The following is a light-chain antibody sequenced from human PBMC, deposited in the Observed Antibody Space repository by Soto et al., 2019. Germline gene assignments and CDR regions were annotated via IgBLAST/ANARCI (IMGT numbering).Light chain of an antibody. J-gene: IGKJ1*01. Sequence: EGVMMQSPPTLSVYPGERATLSCRAGQSVSSNLGWYQQKPGQAPRLLIYGASTRATGIPARFSGSGSGTEFTLTISSLQSEDFAVYYCQQYNNWPWTFGQGTKVDIK. V-gene: IGKV3-15*01. CDR2: GAS. CDR3: QQYNNWPWT. CDR1: QSVSSN.